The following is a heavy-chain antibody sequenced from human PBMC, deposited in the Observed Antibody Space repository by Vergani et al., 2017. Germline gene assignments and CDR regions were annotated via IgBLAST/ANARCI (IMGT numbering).Heavy chain of an antibody. CDR2: ISGNNDDV. J-gene: IGHJ3*01. D-gene: IGHD2-21*01. CDR1: GFTFSSYA. CDR3: VSDVRVSRT. V-gene: IGHV3-23*01. Sequence: EVQLLESGGGLVQPGGSLRLSCAASGFTFSSYAMSWVRQAPGKGLEWVSAISGNNDDVYYADSVKGRFTISIDNAKHSLYLDMGSLRADDTAGYYCVSDVRVSRTWGQGTLVAVSS.